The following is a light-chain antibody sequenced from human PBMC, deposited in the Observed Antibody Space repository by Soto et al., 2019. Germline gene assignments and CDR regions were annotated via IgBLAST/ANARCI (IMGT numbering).Light chain of an antibody. CDR2: DAS. CDR3: QQYYGSPYT. Sequence: EIVLTQSPATLSLSPGERATLSCRASQSVSSYLAWYQQKPGQAPRLLIYDASNRATGIPARFSGSGSGTDFTLTISSLEPEDFAVYYCQQYYGSPYTFGQGTKLEIK. J-gene: IGKJ2*01. V-gene: IGKV3-11*01. CDR1: QSVSSY.